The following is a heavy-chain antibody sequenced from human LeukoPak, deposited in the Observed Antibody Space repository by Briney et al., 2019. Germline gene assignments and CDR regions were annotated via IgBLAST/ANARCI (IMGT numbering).Heavy chain of an antibody. CDR2: IYDSGST. V-gene: IGHV4-59*13. Sequence: SETLSLTCTVSGGSISSYYRSWIRQSPGKGLEWIGYIYDSGSTNYNPSLKSRVTISVDTSKNQFSLNLSSVTAADTAVYYCAGRDYYGSSSYNFDYWGQGALVTVSS. CDR3: AGRDYYGSSSYNFDY. D-gene: IGHD3-10*01. CDR1: GGSISSYY. J-gene: IGHJ4*02.